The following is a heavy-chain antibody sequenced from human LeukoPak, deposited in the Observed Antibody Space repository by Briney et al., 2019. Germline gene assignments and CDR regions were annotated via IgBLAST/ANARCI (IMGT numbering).Heavy chain of an antibody. CDR3: ARHRGSYGIIDY. CDR1: GYSFTNYW. J-gene: IGHJ4*02. D-gene: IGHD1-26*01. Sequence: GESLKISCKGSGYSFTNYWISWVRQMPGKGLEWMGRIDPSDSYTNYSPSFQGHVTISADRSISTAYLQWSSLRASDTAMYYCARHRGSYGIIDYWGQGTLVTVSP. CDR2: IDPSDSYT. V-gene: IGHV5-10-1*01.